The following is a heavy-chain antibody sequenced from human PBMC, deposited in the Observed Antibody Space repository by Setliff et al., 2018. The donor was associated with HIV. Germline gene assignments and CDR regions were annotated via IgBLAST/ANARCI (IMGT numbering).Heavy chain of an antibody. CDR3: TTIQKLTTPVDY. Sequence: PGGSLRLSCTASGFTFGNYAMSWFRQAPGKGLEWVGFIRSKAYGRTTEYAASVKGRFTISRDDSKSIASLQMNSLKTEDTAVYYCTTIQKLTTPVDYWGQGTLVTVSS. CDR1: GFTFGNYA. D-gene: IGHD4-17*01. CDR2: IRSKAYGRTT. J-gene: IGHJ4*02. V-gene: IGHV3-49*03.